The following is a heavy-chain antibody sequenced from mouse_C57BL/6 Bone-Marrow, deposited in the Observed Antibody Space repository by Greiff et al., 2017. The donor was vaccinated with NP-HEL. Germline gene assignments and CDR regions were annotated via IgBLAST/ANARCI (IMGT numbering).Heavy chain of an antibody. CDR1: GYAFSSSW. CDR2: IYPGDGDT. Sequence: QVQLQQSGPELVKPGASVKISCKASGYAFSSSWMNWVKQRPGKGLEWIGRIYPGDGDTNYNGKFKGKATLTADKSSSTAYMQLSSLTSEDSAVYFCAREGRWLLRAIDYWGQGTSVTVSS. J-gene: IGHJ4*01. V-gene: IGHV1-82*01. D-gene: IGHD2-3*01. CDR3: AREGRWLLRAIDY.